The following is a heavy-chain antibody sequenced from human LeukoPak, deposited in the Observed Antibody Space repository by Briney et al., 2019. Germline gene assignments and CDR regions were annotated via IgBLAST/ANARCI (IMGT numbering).Heavy chain of an antibody. Sequence: ASVKVSCKXSGYTFLSYGITWVRQAPGQGLEWMGWISSYNGNTDYAQKIQGRVSMTTDTSTSTGYMELRSLRSDDTAVYYCARVVGPAAAGAFNWFDPWGQGTLVIVSS. CDR2: ISSYNGNT. CDR3: ARVVGPAAAGAFNWFDP. D-gene: IGHD6-13*01. J-gene: IGHJ5*02. V-gene: IGHV1-18*01. CDR1: GYTFLSYG.